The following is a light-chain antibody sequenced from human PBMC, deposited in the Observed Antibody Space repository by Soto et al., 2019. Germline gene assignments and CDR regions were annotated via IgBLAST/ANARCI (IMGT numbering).Light chain of an antibody. CDR2: DVS. J-gene: IGLJ3*02. CDR1: SSDVGTYNY. CDR3: ISYTSSNTWV. Sequence: QSALTQPASVSGSPGQSITISCTGTSSDVGTYNYVSWYQQHPGKVPKLMIYDVSDRPSGVSNRFSGSKSGNTASLTISGLQAEDEADYYCISYTSSNTWVFGGGTKLTVL. V-gene: IGLV2-14*01.